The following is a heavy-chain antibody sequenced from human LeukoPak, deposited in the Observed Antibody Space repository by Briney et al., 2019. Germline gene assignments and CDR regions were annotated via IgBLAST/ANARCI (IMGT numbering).Heavy chain of an antibody. CDR3: ARHVENGQWLDPVLYYFDC. CDR2: IYDSGST. Sequence: LRLSCAASGFTFSSSAMSWVRQAPGKGLEWIGSIYDSGSTYYNPSLKSRVTISVDTSKNQFSLKLSSVTAADTAVYYCARHVENGQWLDPVLYYFDCWGQGTLVTVSS. D-gene: IGHD6-19*01. CDR1: GFTFSSSA. V-gene: IGHV4-30-2*03. J-gene: IGHJ4*02.